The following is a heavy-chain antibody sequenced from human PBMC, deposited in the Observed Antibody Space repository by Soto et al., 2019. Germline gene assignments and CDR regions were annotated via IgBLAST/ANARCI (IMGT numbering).Heavy chain of an antibody. Sequence: GASVQVSCKASGYTFTSYGISWVRQAPGQGLEWMGWISAYNGNTNYAQKLQGRVTMTTDTSTSTAYMELRSLRSDDTAVYYCARVSYDFWSGXQHVKIPRAGYYYYGMDVWDQGTTVTVS. CDR2: ISAYNGNT. V-gene: IGHV1-18*01. D-gene: IGHD3-3*01. J-gene: IGHJ6*02. CDR1: GYTFTSYG. CDR3: ARVSYDFWSGXQHVKIPRAGYYYYGMDV.